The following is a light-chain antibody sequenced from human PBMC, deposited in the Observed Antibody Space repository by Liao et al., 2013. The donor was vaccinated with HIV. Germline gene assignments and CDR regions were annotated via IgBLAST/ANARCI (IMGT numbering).Light chain of an antibody. J-gene: IGLJ2*01. CDR3: QAWDISTHVV. V-gene: IGLV3-1*01. CDR1: YLGDKY. CDR2: QDN. Sequence: SSELTQSPSVSVSPGQTASITCSGDYLGDKYASWYQHKPGQAPVLVIYQDNKRPSGIPERFSGSNSGNTATLTISGTQAMDEADYYCQAWDISTHVVFGGGTETDRP.